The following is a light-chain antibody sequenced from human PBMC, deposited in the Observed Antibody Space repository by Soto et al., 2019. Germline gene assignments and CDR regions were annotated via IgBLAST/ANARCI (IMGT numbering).Light chain of an antibody. Sequence: QSALTQPPSASGSPGQSVTISCTGTSSDVGGYNYVSWYQQHPGKAPKLMIYEVSKRPSGVPDRFSGSESGNTASLTISGLQAQDEADYYCMSYTTSSTWVFGGGTKVTVL. CDR1: SSDVGGYNY. CDR3: MSYTTSSTWV. J-gene: IGLJ3*02. CDR2: EVS. V-gene: IGLV2-8*01.